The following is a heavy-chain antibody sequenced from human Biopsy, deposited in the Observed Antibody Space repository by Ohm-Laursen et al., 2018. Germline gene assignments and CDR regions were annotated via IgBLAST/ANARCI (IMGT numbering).Heavy chain of an antibody. CDR2: ISASGNHI. V-gene: IGHV3-21*01. CDR3: ARLNSGTYDASAL. J-gene: IGHJ3*01. D-gene: IGHD1-26*01. CDR1: GFTFSGFS. Sequence: SLRLSCSASGFTFSGFSMNWVRQAPGKGLEWVSSISASGNHIYYTDSVKGRFTVSRDNAQNSLYLHMNSLRAEDTAVYYCARLNSGTYDASALWGQGTMVIVSS.